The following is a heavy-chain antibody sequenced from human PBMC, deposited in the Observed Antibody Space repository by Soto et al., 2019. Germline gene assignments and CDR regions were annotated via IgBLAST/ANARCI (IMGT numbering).Heavy chain of an antibody. CDR1: GFTFSSYA. Sequence: GGSLRLSCSASGFTFSSYAMHWVRQAPGKGLEYVSAISSNGGSTYYADSVKGRFTISRDNSKNTLYLQMSSLRAEDTAVYYCVKGPRVAIAAAGTGGGYWGQGTLVTVSS. D-gene: IGHD6-13*01. V-gene: IGHV3-64D*08. CDR3: VKGPRVAIAAAGTGGGY. CDR2: ISSNGGST. J-gene: IGHJ4*02.